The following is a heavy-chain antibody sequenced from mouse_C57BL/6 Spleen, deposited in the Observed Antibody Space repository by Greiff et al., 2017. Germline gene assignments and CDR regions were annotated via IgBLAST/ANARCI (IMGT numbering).Heavy chain of an antibody. CDR1: GFSLTSYG. J-gene: IGHJ4*01. V-gene: IGHV2-2*01. CDR3: DRNGDYGSSPYAMDY. Sequence: VKVVESGPGLVQPSQSLSITCTVSGFSLTSYGVHWVRQSPGKGLEWLGVIWSGGSTDYNAAFISRLSISKDNSKSQVFFKMNSLHADDTAIYSCDRNGDYGSSPYAMDYWGQGTSVTVSS. CDR2: IWSGGST. D-gene: IGHD1-1*01.